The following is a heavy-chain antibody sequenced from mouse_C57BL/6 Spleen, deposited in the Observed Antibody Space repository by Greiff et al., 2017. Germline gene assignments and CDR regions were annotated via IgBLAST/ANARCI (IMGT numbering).Heavy chain of an antibody. CDR1: GYTFTSYW. Sequence: VQLQQPGAELVKPGASVMLSCKASGYTFTSYWMHWVKQRPGRGLEWIGRIVPNSGGIKYNEKFKGKATLAVDKPSSTAYMQISRLTSEDTAVYDCARGEDYYGSRGAMCYWGQGATVTVSS. D-gene: IGHD1-1*01. V-gene: IGHV1-72*01. J-gene: IGHJ4*01. CDR2: IVPNSGGI. CDR3: ARGEDYYGSRGAMCY.